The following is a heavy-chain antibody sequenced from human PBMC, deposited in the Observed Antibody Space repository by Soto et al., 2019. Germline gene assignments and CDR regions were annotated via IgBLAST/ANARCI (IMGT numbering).Heavy chain of an antibody. J-gene: IGHJ4*02. D-gene: IGHD2-15*01. CDR1: GFTSSSDA. CDR2: ISGSGGST. Sequence: GFTSSSDAMSGGREGTGKGLEWVSAISGSGGSTYYADSVKGRFTISRDNSKNTLYLQMNSLRAEDTAVYYCAKDLPGGPFDYWGQGTLVTV. V-gene: IGHV3-23*01. CDR3: AKDLPGGPFDY.